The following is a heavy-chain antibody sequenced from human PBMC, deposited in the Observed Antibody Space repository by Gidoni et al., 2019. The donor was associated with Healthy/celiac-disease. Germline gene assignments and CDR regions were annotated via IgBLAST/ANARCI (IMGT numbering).Heavy chain of an antibody. D-gene: IGHD6-19*01. CDR2: IKQDGSEK. J-gene: IGHJ4*02. Sequence: EVQLVESGGGLVQPGGSLRLSCAASGFTFSSYWMSWVRQAPGKGLEWVANIKQDGSEKYYVEAVKGRFTSSRDNAKNSLYLQMNSLRAEDTAVYYCARVGSGWYVDYWGQGTLVTVSS. CDR3: ARVGSGWYVDY. CDR1: GFTFSSYW. V-gene: IGHV3-7*04.